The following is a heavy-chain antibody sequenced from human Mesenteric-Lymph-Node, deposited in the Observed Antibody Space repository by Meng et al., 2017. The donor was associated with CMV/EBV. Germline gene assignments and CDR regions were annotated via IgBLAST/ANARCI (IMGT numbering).Heavy chain of an antibody. CDR2: ISADGGNK. D-gene: IGHD2-8*01. V-gene: IGHV3-30*04. CDR1: GFTFGRFA. J-gene: IGHJ4*02. Sequence: GESLKISCAASGFTFGRFAILWVRQAPGKGLEWVALISADGGNKYYADSVRGRFTISRDNSKNTLYLQMNSLKTEDTAVYYCTVIVLVPAWGQGTLVTVSS. CDR3: TVIVLVPA.